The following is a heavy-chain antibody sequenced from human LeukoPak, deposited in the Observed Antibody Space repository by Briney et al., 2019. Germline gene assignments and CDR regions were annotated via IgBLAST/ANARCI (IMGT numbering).Heavy chain of an antibody. V-gene: IGHV4-38-2*01. CDR2: IHHSGTT. D-gene: IGHD3-16*01. CDR1: GYSIKNGYY. Sequence: SETLSLTSAVSGYSIKNGYYWAWIRQPPGKGLEWIGSIHHSGTTYYNPSVKSRVTISVDTSKNQFSLKLTSVTAADTAVYYCARRLGTYLFDYWGQGTLVTVPS. J-gene: IGHJ4*02. CDR3: ARRLGTYLFDY.